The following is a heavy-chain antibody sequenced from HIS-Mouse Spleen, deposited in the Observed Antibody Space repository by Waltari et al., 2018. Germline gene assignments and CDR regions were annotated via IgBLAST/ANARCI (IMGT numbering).Heavy chain of an antibody. V-gene: IGHV4-59*01. CDR3: ARASRDLLLPRYFDL. J-gene: IGHJ2*01. CDR1: GGSISSYY. CDR2: YYSVST. Sequence: QVQLQESGPGLVKPSETLSLTCTVSGGSISSYYWSWIRQPPGKGLEWIGYYSVSTNYHPSLKSRVTISVDTSKNQFSLKLSSVTAADTAVYYCARASRDLLLPRYFDLWGRGTLVTVSS.